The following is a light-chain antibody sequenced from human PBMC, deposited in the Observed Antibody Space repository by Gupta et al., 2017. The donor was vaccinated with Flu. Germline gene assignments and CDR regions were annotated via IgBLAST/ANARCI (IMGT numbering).Light chain of an antibody. Sequence: DIQMTQSPSTLSAYVGDRVTIACRASQNISSWLAWHQQKPGKAPNVLLYKASKLESEVPSRYSGSGSVTDFTLTISILQPADFATYYCQRYSTYPRTFGEGSKVEI. CDR1: QNISSW. CDR2: KAS. J-gene: IGKJ4*02. V-gene: IGKV1-5*03. CDR3: QRYSTYPRT.